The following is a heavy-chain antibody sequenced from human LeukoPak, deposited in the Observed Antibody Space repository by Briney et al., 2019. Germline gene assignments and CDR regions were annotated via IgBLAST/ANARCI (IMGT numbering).Heavy chain of an antibody. V-gene: IGHV3-23*01. CDR3: ATRTVGAIYY. D-gene: IGHD1-26*01. CDR1: GITLSAYG. Sequence: GGSLRLSCAASGITLSAYGMSWARQAPGKGLEWVSAIRGSGDTTFYADSVKGRFTISRDSSKNTLYLQMNSMTAEDTAVYYCATRTVGAIYYWGQGTLVTASS. J-gene: IGHJ4*02. CDR2: IRGSGDTT.